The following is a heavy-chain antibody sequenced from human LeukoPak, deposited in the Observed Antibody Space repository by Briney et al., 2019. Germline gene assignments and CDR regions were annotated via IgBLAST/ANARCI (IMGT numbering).Heavy chain of an antibody. CDR3: ARSPNMPTMIVVVHYYYYYYMDV. CDR1: GYTFTSYG. V-gene: IGHV1-18*01. J-gene: IGHJ6*03. CDR2: ISAYNGNT. D-gene: IGHD3-22*01. Sequence: ASVKVSCKASGYTFTSYGISWVRQAPGQGLEWMGWISAYNGNTNYAQKLQGRVTMTTDTSTSTAYMELRSLRSDDTAVYYCARSPNMPTMIVVVHYYYYYYMDVWGKGTTVTISS.